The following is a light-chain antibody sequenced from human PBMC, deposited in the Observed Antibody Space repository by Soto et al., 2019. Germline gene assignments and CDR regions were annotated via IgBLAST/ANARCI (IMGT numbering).Light chain of an antibody. CDR2: EVS. CDR3: SSYTSSSPYV. J-gene: IGLJ1*01. V-gene: IGLV2-14*01. Sequence: QSVLTQPASVSGSPGQSITLSCTGTSSDVGGYNYVSWYQQHPGKAPKIMIYEVSNRPSGVSNRFSGSKAGNTASLTISGLQAEDEADYYCSSYTSSSPYVFGTGTKVTVL. CDR1: SSDVGGYNY.